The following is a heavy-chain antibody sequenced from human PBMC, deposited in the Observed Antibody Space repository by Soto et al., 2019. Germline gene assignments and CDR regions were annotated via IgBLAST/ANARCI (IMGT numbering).Heavy chain of an antibody. CDR1: GFTFTSSA. CDR3: AADTYSSSLLKNYYYYGMDV. Sequence: SVKVSCKASGFTFTSSAVQWVRQARGQRLEWVGWIVVGSGNTNYAQKFQERVTITRDMSTSTAYMELSSLRSEDTAVYYCAADTYSSSLLKNYYYYGMDVWGQGTTVTVSS. J-gene: IGHJ6*02. V-gene: IGHV1-58*01. CDR2: IVVGSGNT. D-gene: IGHD6-13*01.